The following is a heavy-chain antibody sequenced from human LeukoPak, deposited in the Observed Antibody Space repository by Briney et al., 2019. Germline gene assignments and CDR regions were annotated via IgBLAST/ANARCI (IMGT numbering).Heavy chain of an antibody. Sequence: PSETLPLTCTVSGGSISSYYWSWIRQPPGKGLEWIGYIYCSGSTSSHPSLRSRVTMSLDTSNNQVSLKLSSVTAADTAVYYCASSPPYFYGMDVWGQGTTVTVSS. CDR3: ASSPPYFYGMDV. CDR1: GGSISSYY. CDR2: IYCSGST. J-gene: IGHJ6*02. V-gene: IGHV4-59*01.